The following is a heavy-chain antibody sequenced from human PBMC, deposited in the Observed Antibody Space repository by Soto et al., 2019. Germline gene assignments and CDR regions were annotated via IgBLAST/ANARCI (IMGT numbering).Heavy chain of an antibody. V-gene: IGHV3-53*01. Sequence: RRLSCAASGFTVSSNYMSWVRQAPGKGLEWVSVIYSGGSTYYADSVKGRFTISRDNSKNTLYLQMNSLRAEDTAVYYCARYAFIAAAGSNAEYFQHWGQGTLVTVSS. D-gene: IGHD6-13*01. CDR3: ARYAFIAAAGSNAEYFQH. CDR1: GFTVSSNY. CDR2: IYSGGST. J-gene: IGHJ1*01.